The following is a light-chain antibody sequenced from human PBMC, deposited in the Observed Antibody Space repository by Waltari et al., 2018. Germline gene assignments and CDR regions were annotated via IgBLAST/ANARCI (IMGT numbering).Light chain of an antibody. V-gene: IGLV3-21*02. Sequence: SYVLTPPPSVSAAPGQPARITCGGNNIASKSAHCYQQKPGQAPVLVVYDDSDRPSGIPERFSGSNSGNTATLTISRVEAGDEADYYCQVWDSSSDHVVFGGGTKLTVL. CDR3: QVWDSSSDHVV. CDR1: NIASKS. CDR2: DDS. J-gene: IGLJ2*01.